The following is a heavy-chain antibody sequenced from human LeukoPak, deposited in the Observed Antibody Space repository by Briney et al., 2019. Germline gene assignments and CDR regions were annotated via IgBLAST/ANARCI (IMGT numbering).Heavy chain of an antibody. Sequence: PSETLSLTCTVSGGSISSSSYYWGWIRQPPGKGLEWIGSIYYSGSTYYNPSLKSRVTISVDTSKNQFSLKLSSVTAADTAVYYCARARREGYSYGKGAFDIWGQGTMVTVSS. CDR2: IYYSGST. CDR3: ARARREGYSYGKGAFDI. CDR1: GGSISSSSYY. J-gene: IGHJ3*02. D-gene: IGHD5-18*01. V-gene: IGHV4-39*07.